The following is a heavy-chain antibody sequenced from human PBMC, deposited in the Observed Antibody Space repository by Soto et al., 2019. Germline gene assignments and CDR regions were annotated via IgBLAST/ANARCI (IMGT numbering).Heavy chain of an antibody. CDR3: ARSDTDMAAPYSSMDV. J-gene: IGHJ6*02. D-gene: IGHD5-18*01. CDR1: GYAFTDYY. V-gene: IGHV1-2*02. Sequence: QVQLVKSGAEVKNPGASVKVSCKASGYAFTDYYMHWVRQAPGQGLEWMGWINSKSGGTNLAQRSREQVTMTRNTSISTTHLEVSRLKSDDTAIFYCARSDTDMAAPYSSMDVWGQGTTVTVSS. CDR2: INSKSGGT.